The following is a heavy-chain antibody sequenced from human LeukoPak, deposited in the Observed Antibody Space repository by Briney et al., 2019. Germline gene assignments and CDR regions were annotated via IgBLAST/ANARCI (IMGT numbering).Heavy chain of an antibody. Sequence: ASVKVSCKASGYTFTGYYMHWGRQAPGQGLEWMGWINPNSGGTNYAQKFQGRVTMTRDTSISTAYMELSRLRSDDTAVYYCARARGDFWSGYLATSLGYWGQGTLVTVSS. V-gene: IGHV1-2*02. CDR1: GYTFTGYY. CDR2: INPNSGGT. J-gene: IGHJ4*02. D-gene: IGHD3-3*01. CDR3: ARARGDFWSGYLATSLGY.